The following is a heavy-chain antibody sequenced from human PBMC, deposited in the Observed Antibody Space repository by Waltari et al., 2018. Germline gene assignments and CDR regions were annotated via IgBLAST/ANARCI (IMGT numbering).Heavy chain of an antibody. CDR2: ISGSSTTI. V-gene: IGHV3-48*01. CDR3: ARDRRGGNYEGVGY. Sequence: EVQLVESGGGLVQPGGSLRLSCAASGFSFSSYSMNWVRQAPGKGLEWVSYISGSSTTIYYTDSVKGRFTISRDNAKNSLYLQMNSLRAEDTAMYYCARDRRGGNYEGVGYWGQGTLVTVSS. CDR1: GFSFSSYS. D-gene: IGHD1-26*01. J-gene: IGHJ4*02.